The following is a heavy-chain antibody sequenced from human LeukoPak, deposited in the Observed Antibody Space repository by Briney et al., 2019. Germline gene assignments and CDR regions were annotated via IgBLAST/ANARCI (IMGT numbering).Heavy chain of an antibody. J-gene: IGHJ6*04. V-gene: IGHV1-18*01. CDR3: ARIDSSDYYYDYYYYGMDV. CDR1: GYTFTSYG. D-gene: IGHD3-22*01. CDR2: MSAYKGNT. Sequence: GASVKVSCKASGYTFTSYGISWVRQAPGQELEWMGWMSAYKGNTNYAQKLQARVTMTTDTSTSTAYMELRSLRSDGTAVYYCARIDSSDYYYDYYYYGMDVWGEGTTVTVSS.